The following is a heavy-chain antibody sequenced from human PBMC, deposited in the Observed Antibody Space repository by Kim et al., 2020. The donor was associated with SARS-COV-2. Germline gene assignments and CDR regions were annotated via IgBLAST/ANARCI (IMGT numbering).Heavy chain of an antibody. Sequence: GGSLRLFCAASGFTFSRYGMHWVRQAPGKGLEWVAVISYDGSNKYYADSVKGRFTISRDNSKNTLYLQMNSLRAEYTAVYYCSKGSTVTTFDYCGQGTLV. CDR2: ISYDGSNK. V-gene: IGHV3-30*18. D-gene: IGHD4-17*01. J-gene: IGHJ4*02. CDR3: SKGSTVTTFDY. CDR1: GFTFSRYG.